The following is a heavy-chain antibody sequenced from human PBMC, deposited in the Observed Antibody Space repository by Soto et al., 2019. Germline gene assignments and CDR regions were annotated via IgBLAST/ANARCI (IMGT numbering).Heavy chain of an antibody. CDR3: AKDLSSWGLYYYYGMDV. CDR2: ISYDGSNK. D-gene: IGHD6-13*01. CDR1: GFTFSSYG. Sequence: GGSLRLSCAASGFTFSSYGMHWVRQAPGKGLEWVAVISYDGSNKYYADSVKGRFTISRDNSKNTLYLQMNSLRAEDTAVYYCAKDLSSWGLYYYYGMDVWGQGTTVTVSS. J-gene: IGHJ6*02. V-gene: IGHV3-30*18.